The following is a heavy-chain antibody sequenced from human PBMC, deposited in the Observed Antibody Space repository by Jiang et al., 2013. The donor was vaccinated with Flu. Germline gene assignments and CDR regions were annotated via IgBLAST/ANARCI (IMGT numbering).Heavy chain of an antibody. CDR1: AA. J-gene: IGHJ4*02. CDR3: ARARSSSGSYYFDY. V-gene: IGHV6-1*01. CDR2: TYYRSKWYN. Sequence: AAWNWIRQSPSRGLEWLGRTYYRSKWYNDYAVSVKSRITINPDTSKNQFSLQLNSVTPEDTAVYYCARARSSSGSYYFDYWGQGTLVTVSS. D-gene: IGHD6-19*01.